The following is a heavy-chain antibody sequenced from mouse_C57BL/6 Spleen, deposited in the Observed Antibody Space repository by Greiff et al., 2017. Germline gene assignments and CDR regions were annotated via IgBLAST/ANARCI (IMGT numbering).Heavy chain of an antibody. CDR2: IYPGDGDT. V-gene: IGHV1-82*01. CDR1: GYAFSSSW. CDR3: ARYTVVAPHWYFDV. D-gene: IGHD1-1*01. Sequence: QVQLQQSGPELVKPGASVKISCKASGYAFSSSWLNWVKQRPGKGLEWIGRIYPGDGDTNYNGKFKGKATLTADKSSSTAYMQLSSLTSEDSAVYFCARYTVVAPHWYFDVWGTGTTVTVSS. J-gene: IGHJ1*03.